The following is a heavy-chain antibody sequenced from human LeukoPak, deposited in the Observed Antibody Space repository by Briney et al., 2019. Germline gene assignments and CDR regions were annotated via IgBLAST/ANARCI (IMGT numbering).Heavy chain of an antibody. V-gene: IGHV4-34*01. CDR2: INHSGST. Sequence: SETLSLTCAVYGGSFSGYYWSWIRQPPGKGLEWIGEINHSGSTNYNLSLKSRVTISVDTSKNQFSLKLSSVTAADTAVYYCARGGRYRGGWFDPWGQGTLVTVSS. J-gene: IGHJ5*02. CDR1: GGSFSGYY. CDR3: ARGGRYRGGWFDP. D-gene: IGHD1-26*01.